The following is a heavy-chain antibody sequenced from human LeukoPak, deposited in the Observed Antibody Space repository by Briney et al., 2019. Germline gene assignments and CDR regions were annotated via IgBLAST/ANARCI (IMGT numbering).Heavy chain of an antibody. J-gene: IGHJ3*02. CDR3: ARDGLTGYYNDDAFDI. Sequence: ASVKVSCKASGYTFTGYYMHWVRQAPGQGLEWMGWINPDSGGTNYAQKFQGRVTMTRDTSISTAYMELSRLRSDDTAVYYCARDGLTGYYNDDAFDIWGQGTMVTVSS. CDR1: GYTFTGYY. V-gene: IGHV1-2*02. D-gene: IGHD3-9*01. CDR2: INPDSGGT.